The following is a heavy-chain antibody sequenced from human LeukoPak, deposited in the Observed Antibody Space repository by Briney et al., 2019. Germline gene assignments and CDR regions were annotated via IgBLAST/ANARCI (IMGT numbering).Heavy chain of an antibody. D-gene: IGHD6-6*01. V-gene: IGHV3-23*01. J-gene: IGHJ4*02. CDR3: AKAGQYSSSSPSDY. CDR1: GFTFSSYA. Sequence: PGRSLRLSCAASGFTFSSYAMSWVRQAPGKGLEWVSAISGSGGSTYYADSVRGRFTISRDNSKNTLYLQMNSLRAEDTAVYYCAKAGQYSSSSPSDYWGQGTLVTVSS. CDR2: ISGSGGST.